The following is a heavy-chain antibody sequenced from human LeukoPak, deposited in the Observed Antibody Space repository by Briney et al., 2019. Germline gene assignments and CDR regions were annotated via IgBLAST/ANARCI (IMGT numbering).Heavy chain of an antibody. CDR3: ARAFGDTYTENYYFDY. CDR2: IKQDGSEK. J-gene: IGHJ4*02. D-gene: IGHD3-10*01. CDR1: GFTFSSHW. V-gene: IGHV3-7*01. Sequence: GGSLRLSCAASGFTFSSHWMSWVRQAPGKGLEWVANIKQDGSEKYYVDSVKGRFTISRDNAKNSLYLQMNSLRAEDTAVYYCARAFGDTYTENYYFDYWGQGTLVTVSS.